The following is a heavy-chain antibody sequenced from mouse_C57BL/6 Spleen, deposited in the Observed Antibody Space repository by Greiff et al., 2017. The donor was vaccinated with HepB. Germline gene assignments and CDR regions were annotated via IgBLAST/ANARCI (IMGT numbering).Heavy chain of an antibody. V-gene: IGHV5-9*01. J-gene: IGHJ1*03. D-gene: IGHD2-4*01. CDR3: ARLYDYDWYFDV. CDR1: GFTFSSYT. Sequence: EVMLVESGGGLVKPGGSLKLSCAASGFTFSSYTMSWVRQTPEKRLEWVATISGGGGNTYYPDSVKGRFTISRDNAKNTLYLQMSSLRSEDTALYYCARLYDYDWYFDVWGTGTTVTVSS. CDR2: ISGGGGNT.